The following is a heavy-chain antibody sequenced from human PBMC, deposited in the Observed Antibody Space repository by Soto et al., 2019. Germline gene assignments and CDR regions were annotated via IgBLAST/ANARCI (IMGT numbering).Heavy chain of an antibody. CDR3: ARDMYSSDYFVKWFEP. J-gene: IGHJ5*02. CDR2: ISHDGINK. V-gene: IGHV3-30-3*01. Sequence: QVRLVESGGGVVQPGRSLRLSCTASGFSFSSYAMYWFRQPPGKGLEWVAVISHDGINKHYADSVKGRVTVSRDNSNRSLDWQLNSLRGEDTAMYYCARDMYSSDYFVKWFEPWGQGTLVTVSS. CDR1: GFSFSSYA. D-gene: IGHD6-19*01.